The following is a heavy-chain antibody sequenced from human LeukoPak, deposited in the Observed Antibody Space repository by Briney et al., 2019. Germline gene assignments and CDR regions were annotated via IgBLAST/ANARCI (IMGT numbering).Heavy chain of an antibody. CDR2: INDSGNT. V-gene: IGHV4-34*01. CDR1: GGSFSGYY. CDR3: ARAPYDFSSGYYGKCMDV. D-gene: IGHD3/OR15-3a*01. Sequence: SETLSLTCAVYGGSFSGYYCNWIRQSPEKGLEWIGEINDSGNTMYNPSLKSRVTMSVDTSKKRFSLELTSMTAADTAVYYCARAPYDFSSGYYGKCMDVWGNGTTVTVS. J-gene: IGHJ6*03.